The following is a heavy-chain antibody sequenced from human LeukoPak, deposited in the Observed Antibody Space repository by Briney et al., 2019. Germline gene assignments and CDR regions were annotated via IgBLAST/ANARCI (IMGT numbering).Heavy chain of an antibody. CDR2: IKEDGSET. D-gene: IGHD6-25*01. CDR3: GRLTPGQRCLFY. Sequence: GESLKISCAASGFTFSSSWMSWVRQAPGKGLEWVANIKEDGSETYYVDSVKGRFTISRDNAQNSLYLQMNSLRAEDTAVYYCGRLTPGQRCLFYWGQGTLVTVSS. J-gene: IGHJ4*02. CDR1: GFTFSSSW. V-gene: IGHV3-7*01.